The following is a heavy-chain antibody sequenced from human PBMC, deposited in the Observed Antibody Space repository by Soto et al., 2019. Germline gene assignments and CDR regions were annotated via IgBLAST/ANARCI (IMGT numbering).Heavy chain of an antibody. CDR1: GGTFSSYA. CDR2: IIPIFGTA. V-gene: IGHV1-69*13. D-gene: IGHD3-3*01. Sequence: ASVKVSCKASGGTFSSYAISWVRQAPGQGLEWMGGIIPIFGTANYAQKFQGRVTITADESTSTAYMELSSLRSEDTAVYYCARGYYDFWSGYYKRVTWFDPWGQGTLVTVSS. CDR3: ARGYYDFWSGYYKRVTWFDP. J-gene: IGHJ5*02.